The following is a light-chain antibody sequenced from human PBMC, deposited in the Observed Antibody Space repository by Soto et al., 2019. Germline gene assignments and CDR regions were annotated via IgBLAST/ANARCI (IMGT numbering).Light chain of an antibody. CDR2: AAS. CDR1: QSISIY. J-gene: IGKJ1*01. V-gene: IGKV1-39*01. Sequence: DIQMTQSPSSLSASVGDRVTITCRASQSISIYLNWYQQKPGKAPKLLIYAASSLQSGVPSRFSADGSGTDFTLTISSLQPDDFATYYCQQYNSPLRRTFGQGTKVDIK. CDR3: QQYNSPLRRT.